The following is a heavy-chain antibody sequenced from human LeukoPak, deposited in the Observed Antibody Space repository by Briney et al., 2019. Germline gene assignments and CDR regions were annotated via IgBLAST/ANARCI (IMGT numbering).Heavy chain of an antibody. CDR3: ARSYASGINYMDV. CDR1: GFTLSNHA. V-gene: IGHV3-64*01. J-gene: IGHJ6*03. CDR2: ISLTGDST. D-gene: IGHD3-10*01. Sequence: GGSLRLSCVASGFTLSNHAMHWVRQGPGKGLEYVSAISLTGDSTYYANSVKGRFTISRDDSKNTLYLQMGSLRTEDMAVYYCARSYASGINYMDVWGKGSTVTVSS.